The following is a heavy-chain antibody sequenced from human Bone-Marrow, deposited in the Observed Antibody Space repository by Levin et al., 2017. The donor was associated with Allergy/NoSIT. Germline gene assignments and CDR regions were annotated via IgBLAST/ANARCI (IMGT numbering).Heavy chain of an antibody. D-gene: IGHD6-13*01. CDR3: AKDNTAFGIAAAGTWDY. CDR2: ISGSGGST. CDR1: GFTFSSYA. Sequence: GESLKISCAASGFTFSSYAMSWVRQAPGKGLEWVSAISGSGGSTYYADSVKGRFTISRDNSKNTLYLQMNSLRAEDTAVYYCAKDNTAFGIAAAGTWDYWGQGTLVTVSS. J-gene: IGHJ4*02. V-gene: IGHV3-23*01.